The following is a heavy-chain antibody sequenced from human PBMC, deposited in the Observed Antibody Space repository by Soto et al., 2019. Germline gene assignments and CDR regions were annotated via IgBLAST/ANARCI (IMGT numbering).Heavy chain of an antibody. CDR2: ISCDGGST. J-gene: IGHJ4*02. CDR1: GFTIDGYS. V-gene: IGHV3-43D*03. Sequence: PXGSLGLSCAASGFTIDGYSIHWVRQAPAKGLEEVTGISCDGGSTYYADSVKGRFTISRDNSKNSLYLQMNSLRAEDTALYYCTKDQGGGYCRSTSCYTFDYWGQGTLVTVS. CDR3: TKDQGGGYCRSTSCYTFDY. D-gene: IGHD2-2*02.